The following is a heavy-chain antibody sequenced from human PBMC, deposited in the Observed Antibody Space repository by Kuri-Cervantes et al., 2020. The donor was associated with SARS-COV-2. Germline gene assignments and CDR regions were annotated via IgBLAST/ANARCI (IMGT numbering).Heavy chain of an antibody. CDR2: IIPILGIA. J-gene: IGHJ6*02. CDR3: ARDRSSDYYYGMDV. D-gene: IGHD3-16*02. V-gene: IGHV1-69*10. CDR1: GYTFTSYY. Sequence: SVKVSCTASGYTFTSYYMHWVRQAPGQGLEWLGGIIPILGIANYAQKFQGRVTITADKSTSTAYMELSSLRSEDTAVYYCARDRSSDYYYGMDVWGQGTTVTVSS.